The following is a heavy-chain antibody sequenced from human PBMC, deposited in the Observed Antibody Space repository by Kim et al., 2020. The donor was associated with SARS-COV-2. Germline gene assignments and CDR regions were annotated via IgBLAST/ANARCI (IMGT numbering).Heavy chain of an antibody. CDR2: IYYSGST. Sequence: SETLSLTCTVSGGSVSSGSYYWSWIRQPPGKGLEWIGYIYYSGSTNYNPSLKSRVTISVDTSKNQFSLKLSSVTAADTAVYYCARGHKWLLICDYWGQGTLVTVSS. V-gene: IGHV4-61*01. CDR1: GGSVSSGSYY. J-gene: IGHJ4*02. CDR3: ARGHKWLLICDY. D-gene: IGHD3-22*01.